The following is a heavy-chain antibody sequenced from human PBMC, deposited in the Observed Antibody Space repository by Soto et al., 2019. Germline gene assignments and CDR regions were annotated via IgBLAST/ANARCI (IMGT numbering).Heavy chain of an antibody. CDR2: LDPSSTYI. CDR3: VRGSYGDYDS. V-gene: IGHV3-21*02. J-gene: IGHJ5*01. D-gene: IGHD4-17*01. CDR1: GFTFSAYT. Sequence: EVQLVESGGGLVKPGGSLRLSCAASGFTFSAYTMNWVRQAPGKGLEWVSSLDPSSTYIYYADSVKGRFTLSRDNAKNSLFLRLNSLLADDTALYYCVRGSYGDYDSWGQGNLVTVSS.